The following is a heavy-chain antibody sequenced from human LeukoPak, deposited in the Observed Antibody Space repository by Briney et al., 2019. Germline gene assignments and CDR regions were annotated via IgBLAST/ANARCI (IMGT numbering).Heavy chain of an antibody. CDR1: GFTFCSSA. J-gene: IGHJ4*02. V-gene: IGHV3-23*01. D-gene: IGHD1-26*01. CDR3: AKGGSYAPLDY. CDR2: ISDSGGDS. Sequence: PGGSLRLSCTASGFTFCSSAMSWVRQAPGKGLEWVSAISDSGGDSIYTDSVKDRFTISRDNSKNTLYLQMNSLRAEDTALYYCAKGGSYAPLDYWGQGTLVTVSS.